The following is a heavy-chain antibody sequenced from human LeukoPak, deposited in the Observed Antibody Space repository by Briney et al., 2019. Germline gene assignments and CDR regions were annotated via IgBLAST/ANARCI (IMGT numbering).Heavy chain of an antibody. CDR1: GFTVSSNY. CDR2: IYSGGKT. Sequence: PGGSLRLSCAASGFTVSSNYMSWVRQAPGKGLEWVSVIYSGGKTTYADSVKGRFTISRDNSKNTLYLQMNSLRVEDTAMYYCARGVADYYDSSGYQNWGQGTLVTVSS. V-gene: IGHV3-53*01. D-gene: IGHD3-22*01. J-gene: IGHJ4*02. CDR3: ARGVADYYDSSGYQN.